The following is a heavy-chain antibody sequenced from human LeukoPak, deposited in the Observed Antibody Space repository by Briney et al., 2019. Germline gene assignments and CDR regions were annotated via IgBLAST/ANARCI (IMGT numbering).Heavy chain of an antibody. J-gene: IGHJ6*03. CDR1: GFTFDEHA. Sequence: GRSLRLSCAGSGFTFDEHAMHWVRQAPGKGLEWVSGISWNSGSIAYADSVKGRFTISRDNAKNLLFLQMSSLRAADTALYYCVKGRCSSSSCFPNYYYYMDVWAQGPRSPSP. CDR2: ISWNSGSI. V-gene: IGHV3-9*01. D-gene: IGHD2-15*01. CDR3: VKGRCSSSSCFPNYYYYMDV.